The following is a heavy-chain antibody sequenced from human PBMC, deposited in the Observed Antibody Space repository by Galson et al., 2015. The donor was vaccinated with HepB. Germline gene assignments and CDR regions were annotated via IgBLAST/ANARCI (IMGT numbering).Heavy chain of an antibody. V-gene: IGHV4-59*01. CDR3: ARDRAAATPLSWYFDL. CDR1: GGSISSCY. Sequence: ETLSLTCTVSGGSISSCYWSWIRQPPGKGLEWIGYIYYSGSTNYNPSLKSRVTISVDTSKNQFSLKLSSVTAADTAVYYCARDRAAATPLSWYFDLWGRGTLVTVSS. J-gene: IGHJ2*01. D-gene: IGHD2-15*01. CDR2: IYYSGST.